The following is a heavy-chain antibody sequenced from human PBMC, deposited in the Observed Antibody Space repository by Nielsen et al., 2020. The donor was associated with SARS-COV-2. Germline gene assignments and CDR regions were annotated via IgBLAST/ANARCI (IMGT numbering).Heavy chain of an antibody. D-gene: IGHD7-27*01. CDR2: IYTDGST. CDR3: ARDNWGRMDV. J-gene: IGHJ6*02. Sequence: GESLKISCAASGFTISNSFMSWVRQAAGKGLDWVSVIYTDGSTSHADSVKGRFTISRDNSKNTLYLQMNSLRAEDTAVYYCARDNWGRMDVWGQGTTVTVSS. V-gene: IGHV3-66*01. CDR1: GFTISNSF.